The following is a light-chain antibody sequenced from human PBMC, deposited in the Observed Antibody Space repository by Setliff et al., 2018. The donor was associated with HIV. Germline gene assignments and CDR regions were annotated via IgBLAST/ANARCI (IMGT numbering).Light chain of an antibody. Sequence: QSALAQPPSASGSPGQSVTISCTGTSSDVGGYNYVSWYQQHPGKAPKLMIYEVTKRPSVVPDRFSGSKSGNTASLTVSVLQAEDEAEYYCCSYAGTNNFYVFGTGTKGTV. CDR2: EVT. V-gene: IGLV2-8*01. CDR1: SSDVGGYNY. CDR3: CSYAGTNNFYV. J-gene: IGLJ1*01.